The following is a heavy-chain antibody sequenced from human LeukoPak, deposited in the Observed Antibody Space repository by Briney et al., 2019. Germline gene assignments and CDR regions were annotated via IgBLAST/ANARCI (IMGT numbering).Heavy chain of an antibody. CDR2: INPNSGGT. D-gene: IGHD6-19*01. CDR3: ARVMQWLVDSPLRY. J-gene: IGHJ4*02. V-gene: IGHV1-2*02. Sequence: ASVKVSCKASGYTFTGYYMHWVRQAPGQVLEWMGWINPNSGGTNYAQKFQGRVTMTRDTSISTAYMELSRLRSDDTAVYYCARVMQWLVDSPLRYWGQGTLVTVSS. CDR1: GYTFTGYY.